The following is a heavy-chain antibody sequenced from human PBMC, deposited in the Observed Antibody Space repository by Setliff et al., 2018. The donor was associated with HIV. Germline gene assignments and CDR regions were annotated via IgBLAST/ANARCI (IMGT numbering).Heavy chain of an antibody. Sequence: QPGGSLRLSCAASGFPFSSYAMSWVRQAPGKGLEWVSCISGTGGTTYYADSVKGRFTISRDSSSNILFLEVSSLRAEDTAVYYCAKRGGLRLGELWVDYWGQGTLVTVSS. D-gene: IGHD3-16*01. V-gene: IGHV3-23*01. CDR1: GFPFSSYA. J-gene: IGHJ4*02. CDR2: ISGTGGTT. CDR3: AKRGGLRLGELWVDY.